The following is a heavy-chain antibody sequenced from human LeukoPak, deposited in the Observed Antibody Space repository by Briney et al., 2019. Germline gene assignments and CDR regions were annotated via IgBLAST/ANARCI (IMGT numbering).Heavy chain of an antibody. D-gene: IGHD3-22*01. J-gene: IGHJ4*02. Sequence: GESLKISCQASGYSFTSYWIVWVRQMPGKGLEWMGIIYPGDSDTRYSQSFQGQVTISADKSISTAYLQWTSLKASDTAKYYCARVSDSSGYYGYYFDYWGQGTLVPVSS. CDR2: IYPGDSDT. V-gene: IGHV5-51*01. CDR1: GYSFTSYW. CDR3: ARVSDSSGYYGYYFDY.